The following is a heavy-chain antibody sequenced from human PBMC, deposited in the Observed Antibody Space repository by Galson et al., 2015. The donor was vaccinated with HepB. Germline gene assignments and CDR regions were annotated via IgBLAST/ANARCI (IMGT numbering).Heavy chain of an antibody. Sequence: SLRLSCAASGFTFSSYGMHWVRQAPGKGLEWVAVISYDGSNKYYADSVKGRFTISRDNSKNTLYLQMNSLRAEDTAVYYCAKDGGTRPPGYGMDVWGQGTTVTVSS. V-gene: IGHV3-30*18. CDR2: ISYDGSNK. CDR3: AKDGGTRPPGYGMDV. CDR1: GFTFSSYG. J-gene: IGHJ6*02. D-gene: IGHD3-16*01.